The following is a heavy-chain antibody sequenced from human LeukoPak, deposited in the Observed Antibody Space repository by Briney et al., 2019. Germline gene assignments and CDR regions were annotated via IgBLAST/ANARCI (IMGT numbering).Heavy chain of an antibody. CDR2: INTDGSST. Sequence: GGSLRLYCAASGFTFSSYWMHWVRQAPGKGLVWVSRINTDGSSTTYADSVKGRFTISRDNAKNTLYLQMNSLRAEDTAVYYCARSGYSSSWDFDYWGQGTLVTVSS. J-gene: IGHJ4*02. V-gene: IGHV3-74*01. D-gene: IGHD6-13*01. CDR1: GFTFSSYW. CDR3: ARSGYSSSWDFDY.